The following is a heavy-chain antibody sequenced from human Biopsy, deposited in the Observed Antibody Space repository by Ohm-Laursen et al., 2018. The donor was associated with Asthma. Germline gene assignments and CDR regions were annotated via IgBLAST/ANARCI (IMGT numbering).Heavy chain of an antibody. Sequence: SLRLSCAASGFMFRSFGMHRVRQAPGKGLEWVAVISYDGNHKFYEDSVKGRFTISRDNSKNTLYLQMNSLRTEDTAVYYCAKRRGCSGHDNDYWGQGTLVTVSS. V-gene: IGHV3-30*18. CDR1: GFMFRSFG. J-gene: IGHJ4*02. D-gene: IGHD5-12*01. CDR3: AKRRGCSGHDNDY. CDR2: ISYDGNHK.